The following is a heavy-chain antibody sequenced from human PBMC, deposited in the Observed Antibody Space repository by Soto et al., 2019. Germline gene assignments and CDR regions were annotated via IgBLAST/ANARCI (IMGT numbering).Heavy chain of an antibody. D-gene: IGHD2-15*01. J-gene: IGHJ4*01. CDR1: GGSIRNVY. Sequence: SETLSLTCTVSGGSIRNVYWSWIRQAPGKGLEWIGFIFHSGNAKYNPSLKSRVTISVDTSKNQFSLSLDSVTAADTAVYFCARAHAPTLPFDSWGQGTLVTVYS. CDR3: ARAHAPTLPFDS. CDR2: IFHSGNA. V-gene: IGHV4-59*01.